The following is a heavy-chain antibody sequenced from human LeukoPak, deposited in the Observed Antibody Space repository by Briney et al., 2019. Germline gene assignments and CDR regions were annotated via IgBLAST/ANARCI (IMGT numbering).Heavy chain of an antibody. CDR3: AREGIAVAGPYFDY. CDR2: IYYSGST. D-gene: IGHD6-19*01. J-gene: IGHJ4*02. CDR1: GGSISSSSYY. Sequence: ASETLSLTCTVSGGSISSSSYYWGWIRQPPGKGLEWIGSIYYSGSTYYNPSLKSRVTISVDTSKNQFSLKLSSVTAAGTAVYYCAREGIAVAGPYFDYWGQGTLVTVSS. V-gene: IGHV4-39*07.